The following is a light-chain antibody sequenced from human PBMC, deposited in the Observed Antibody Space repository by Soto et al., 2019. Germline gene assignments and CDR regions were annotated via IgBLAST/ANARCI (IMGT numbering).Light chain of an antibody. CDR3: QQSFSSPWT. CDR1: QNILTY. CDR2: SAS. V-gene: IGKV1-39*01. Sequence: IQMSQSPSSLSASVGERLTLPCRATQNILTYLNCYQQKPGKVPDLLIYSASGCRSGVPSRFSGSGSGTDFTLSIISRQPEDFATYFCQQSFSSPWTFGQGTKVDIK. J-gene: IGKJ1*01.